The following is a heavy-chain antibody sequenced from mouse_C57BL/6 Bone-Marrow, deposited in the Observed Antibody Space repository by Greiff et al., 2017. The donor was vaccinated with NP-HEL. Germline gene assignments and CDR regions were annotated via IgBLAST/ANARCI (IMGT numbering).Heavy chain of an antibody. V-gene: IGHV1-55*01. CDR1: GYTFTSYW. CDR2: IYPGSGST. J-gene: IGHJ3*01. D-gene: IGHD1-1*01. Sequence: QVQLKQPGAELVKPGASVKMSCKASGYTFTSYWITWVKQRPGQGLEWIGDIYPGSGSTNYNEKFKSKATLTVDTSSSTAYMQLSSLTSEDSAVYYCAAHYGSSSAWFAYWGQGTLVTVSA. CDR3: AAHYGSSSAWFAY.